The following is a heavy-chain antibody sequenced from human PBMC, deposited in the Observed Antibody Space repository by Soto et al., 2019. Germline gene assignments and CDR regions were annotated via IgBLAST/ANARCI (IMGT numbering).Heavy chain of an antibody. CDR1: GFIFGAYT. V-gene: IGHV3-21*01. CDR3: ARDEYSGYELLLDY. CDR2: ISGGSDYL. D-gene: IGHD5-12*01. J-gene: IGHJ4*02. Sequence: PGGSLRLSCATSGFIFGAYTMNWVRQAPGKGLEWVSSISGGSDYLYYADSVKGRFTISRDNAKNSLFLQMNSLRAEDTAVYYCARDEYSGYELLLDYWGQGTLVTVSS.